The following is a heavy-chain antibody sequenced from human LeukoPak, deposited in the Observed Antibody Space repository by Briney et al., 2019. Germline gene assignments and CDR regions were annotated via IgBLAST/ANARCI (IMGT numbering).Heavy chain of an antibody. Sequence: PGGSLRLSCAASGFTFSSYEVNWVRQAPGKGLEWVSYISSSGSTIYYADSVKGRFTISRDNAKNSLYLQMNSLRAEDTAVYYCARGRSGSYLDNAFDIWGQGTMVTVSS. CDR1: GFTFSSYE. D-gene: IGHD1-26*01. V-gene: IGHV3-48*03. J-gene: IGHJ3*02. CDR3: ARGRSGSYLDNAFDI. CDR2: ISSSGSTI.